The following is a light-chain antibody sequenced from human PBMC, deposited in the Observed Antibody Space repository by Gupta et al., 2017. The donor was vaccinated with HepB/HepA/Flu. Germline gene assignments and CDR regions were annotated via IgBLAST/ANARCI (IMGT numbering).Light chain of an antibody. CDR2: SAS. Sequence: IVMTQSPDSLAVSLCESATIHCQPTQSVLFSTIIMNYVSWYQQTPGQPPKLLIYSASTRDAVVPGRFSGSGCATYFTLTISILHAEDVAVYYCQQYYSTPPVTFGQGTRLEIK. CDR3: QQYYSTPPVT. V-gene: IGKV4-1*01. J-gene: IGKJ5*01. CDR1: QSVLFSTIIMNY.